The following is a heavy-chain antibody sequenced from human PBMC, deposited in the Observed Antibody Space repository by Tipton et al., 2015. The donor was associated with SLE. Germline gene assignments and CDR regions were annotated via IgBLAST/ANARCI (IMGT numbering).Heavy chain of an antibody. J-gene: IGHJ1*01. CDR3: ASYCTGGVCWGFQH. Sequence: TLSLTCAVYGGSFSGYYWSWIRQPPGKGLEWIGRIYTSGSTNYNPSLKSRVTISVDKSKNQFSLKLSSVTAADTAVYYCASYCTGGVCWGFQHWGQGTLVTVSS. D-gene: IGHD2-8*02. CDR1: GGSFSGYY. CDR2: IYTSGST. V-gene: IGHV4-59*10.